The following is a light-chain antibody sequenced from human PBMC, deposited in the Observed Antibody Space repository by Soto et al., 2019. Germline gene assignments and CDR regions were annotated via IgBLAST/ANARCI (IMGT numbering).Light chain of an antibody. CDR2: KAS. J-gene: IGKJ1*01. CDR1: QTISSW. Sequence: IRMYMSPSTLSGSVGDRVTITCRASQTISSWLSCYQQKPGKAPKLLIYKASTLKSGVPSRFSGSGSGTEFTLTISSLQPDDFATYYCQLYTSYSEAFGQGTKVDIK. CDR3: QLYTSYSEA. V-gene: IGKV1-5*03.